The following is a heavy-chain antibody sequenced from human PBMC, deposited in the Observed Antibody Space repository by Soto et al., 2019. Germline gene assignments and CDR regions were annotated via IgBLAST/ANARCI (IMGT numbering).Heavy chain of an antibody. V-gene: IGHV4-59*01. Sequence: SETLSLTCTVSGGSISSYYWSWIRQPPGKGLEWIGYIYYSGSTNYNPSLKSRVTISVDTSKNQFSLKLTSVTAADTAVYYCARVYSGSYSDSWGQGTLVTVSS. CDR1: GGSISSYY. J-gene: IGHJ4*02. CDR2: IYYSGST. D-gene: IGHD1-26*01. CDR3: ARVYSGSYSDS.